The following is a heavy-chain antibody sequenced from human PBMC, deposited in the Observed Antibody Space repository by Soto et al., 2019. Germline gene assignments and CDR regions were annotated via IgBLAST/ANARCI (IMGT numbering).Heavy chain of an antibody. D-gene: IGHD5-18*01. Sequence: QVQLVKSGAEVKKPGSSVKVSCKASGGTFISYAISWVRQAPGQGLEWMGGIIPIFGTANYAQKFQGRVTITADQSTSTAYMELSRLRSEDTGLYYCARDGGTAMVNCKYNWFDPWGQGTLVTVSS. CDR1: GGTFISYA. CDR2: IIPIFGTA. J-gene: IGHJ5*02. V-gene: IGHV1-69*01. CDR3: ARDGGTAMVNCKYNWFDP.